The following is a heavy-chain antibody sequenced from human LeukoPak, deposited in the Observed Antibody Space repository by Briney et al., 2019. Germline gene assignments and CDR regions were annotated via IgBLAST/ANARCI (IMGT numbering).Heavy chain of an antibody. D-gene: IGHD1-14*01. V-gene: IGHV3-23*03. J-gene: IGHJ4*02. CDR1: GFTFSSFA. CDR2: IYSGGST. Sequence: GGSLRLSCAASGFTFSSFAMTWVRQAPGKGLEWVSVIYSGGSTYYADSVKGRFTISRDNSKNTLYLQMNSLRAEDTAVYYCARAEVYPYYFDYWGQGTLVTVSS. CDR3: ARAEVYPYYFDY.